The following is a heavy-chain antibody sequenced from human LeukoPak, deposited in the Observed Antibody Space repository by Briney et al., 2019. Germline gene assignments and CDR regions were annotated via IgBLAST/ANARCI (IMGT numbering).Heavy chain of an antibody. V-gene: IGHV2-5*02. J-gene: IGHJ4*02. CDR2: MCWADDK. CDR3: AHNDGAAASD. Sequence: GPTLQKPSQTLTLTYTLSGVAISTRGGGVGWIRPPPGKALEWPSTMCWADDKRYSPSTKSRLTITKDTSKIQVVLTMTNMDPVDTATYYCAHNDGAAASDWGQGTLVTVS. D-gene: IGHD6-13*01. CDR1: GVAISTRGGG.